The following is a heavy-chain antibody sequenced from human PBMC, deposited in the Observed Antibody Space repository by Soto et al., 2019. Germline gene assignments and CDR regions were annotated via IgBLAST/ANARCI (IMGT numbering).Heavy chain of an antibody. D-gene: IGHD5-12*01. Sequence: SVKVSCKASGGTFSSYAINWVLQAPGQGLEWMGGIIPIFGTANYAQKFQGRVTITADESTSTAYMELSSLRSEDTAVYYCARPVEMATISRSYLFYWGQGTLVTVS. CDR3: ARPVEMATISRSYLFY. J-gene: IGHJ4*02. CDR2: IIPIFGTA. V-gene: IGHV1-69*13. CDR1: GGTFSSYA.